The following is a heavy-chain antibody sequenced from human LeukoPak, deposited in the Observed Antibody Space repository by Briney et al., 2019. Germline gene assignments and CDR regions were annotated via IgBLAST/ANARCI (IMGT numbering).Heavy chain of an antibody. Sequence: SVTLSLTCTVSGGSLSNYYWTWIRQPPGKGLEWIGYIYNSRSTKYNPSLESRVTISVDAAKTQFSLKLNSVTAADTAVYDCARRNVLTEGEALDIWGQGTMVTVSS. CDR1: GGSLSNYY. V-gene: IGHV4-59*08. CDR3: ARRNVLTEGEALDI. D-gene: IGHD3-16*01. CDR2: IYNSRST. J-gene: IGHJ3*02.